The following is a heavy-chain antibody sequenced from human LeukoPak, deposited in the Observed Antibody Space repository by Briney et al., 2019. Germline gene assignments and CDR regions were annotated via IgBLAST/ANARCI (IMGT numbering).Heavy chain of an antibody. CDR2: IWNDGSNK. V-gene: IGHV3-33*01. CDR1: GFTFSSHG. J-gene: IGHJ4*02. D-gene: IGHD2-15*01. CDR3: ARGCGGSAACYIIDY. Sequence: HPGGPLRLSCAASGFTFSSHGMHWVRQAPGRGLEWITVIWNDGSNKNYVDSVKGRFTISRDNSKNTLYLQMNSLRAEDTAVYYCARGCGGSAACYIIDYWGQGTLVTVSS.